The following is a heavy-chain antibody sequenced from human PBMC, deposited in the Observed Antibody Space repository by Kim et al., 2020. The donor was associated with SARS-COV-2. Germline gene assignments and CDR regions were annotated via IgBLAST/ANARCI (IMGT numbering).Heavy chain of an antibody. CDR1: GYSISSGYY. CDR3: ARIDLMVRGVLDY. D-gene: IGHD3-10*01. Sequence: SETLSLTCTVSGYSISSGYYWGWIRQPPGKGLEWIGSIYHSGSTYYNPSLKSRVTISVDTSKNQFSLKLSSVTAADTAVYYCARIDLMVRGVLDYWGQGTLVTVSS. V-gene: IGHV4-38-2*02. CDR2: IYHSGST. J-gene: IGHJ4*02.